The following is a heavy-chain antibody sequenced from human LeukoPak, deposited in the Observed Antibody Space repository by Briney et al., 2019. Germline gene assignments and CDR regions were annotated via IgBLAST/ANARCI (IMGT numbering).Heavy chain of an antibody. CDR3: ASVAVRSGWYFDL. D-gene: IGHD5/OR15-5a*01. J-gene: IGHJ2*01. Sequence: ASVKVSCKVSGYTPTELSMRWVRQAPGKGLEWMGGFDPEDGETIYAQKFQGRVTMTRDMSTSTVYMELSSLRSEDTAVYYCASVAVRSGWYFDLWGRGTLVTVSS. V-gene: IGHV1-24*01. CDR1: GYTPTELS. CDR2: FDPEDGET.